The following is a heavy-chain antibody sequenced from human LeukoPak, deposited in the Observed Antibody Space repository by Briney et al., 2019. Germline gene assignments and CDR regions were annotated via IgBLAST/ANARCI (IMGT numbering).Heavy chain of an antibody. CDR3: ARHLDIAAAGTFDY. CDR2: INHSGST. J-gene: IGHJ4*02. D-gene: IGHD6-13*01. V-gene: IGHV4-34*01. Sequence: PSGTLSLTCAVYGGSFSGYYWSWIRQPPGKGLEWIGEINHSGSTNYNPSLKSRVTISVDTSKNQFSLKLSSVTAADTAVYYCARHLDIAAAGTFDYWGQGTLVTVSS. CDR1: GGSFSGYY.